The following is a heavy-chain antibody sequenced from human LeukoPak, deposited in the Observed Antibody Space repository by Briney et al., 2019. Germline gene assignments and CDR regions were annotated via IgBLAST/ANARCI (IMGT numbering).Heavy chain of an antibody. Sequence: PSETLSLTCTVSGGSISSYYWIWIRQPPGKGLEWIGYIYYSGSTNYNPSLKSRVTISVDTSKNQFSLKLSSVTAADTAVYYCARGRHYDILTGYYSGWYFDLWGRGTLVTVSS. CDR3: ARGRHYDILTGYYSGWYFDL. D-gene: IGHD3-9*01. J-gene: IGHJ2*01. V-gene: IGHV4-59*01. CDR1: GGSISSYY. CDR2: IYYSGST.